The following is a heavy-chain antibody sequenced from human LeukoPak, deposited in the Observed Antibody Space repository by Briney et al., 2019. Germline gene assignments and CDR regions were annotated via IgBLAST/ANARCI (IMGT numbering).Heavy chain of an antibody. CDR1: GYTFTGYY. CDR2: INPNSGGT. V-gene: IGHV1-2*02. Sequence: ASVKVSCKASGYTFTGYYMHWVRQAPGQGLEWMGWINPNSGGTNYAQKFQGRVTMTRDTSISTAYMELSRLRSDDTAVYYCARGRYYGSGSYRWFDPWGQGTLVTVSS. D-gene: IGHD3-10*01. CDR3: ARGRYYGSGSYRWFDP. J-gene: IGHJ5*02.